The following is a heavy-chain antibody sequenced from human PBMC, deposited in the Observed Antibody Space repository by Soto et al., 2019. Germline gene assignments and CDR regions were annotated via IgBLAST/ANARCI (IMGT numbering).Heavy chain of an antibody. V-gene: IGHV1-18*01. J-gene: IGHJ6*02. CDR2: ISAYDGNT. D-gene: IGHD3-22*01. Sequence: QVQLVQSGAEVKKPGASVKVSCKASGYTFTSYGISWVRQAPGQGLEWLGWISAYDGNTNYAQSHHGRVFMTTDTSTRTAYMELRSLRSDDTAVYYCARGGYYDSSGSRNYYYYGMNVWGQGTTVTVSS. CDR3: ARGGYYDSSGSRNYYYYGMNV. CDR1: GYTFTSYG.